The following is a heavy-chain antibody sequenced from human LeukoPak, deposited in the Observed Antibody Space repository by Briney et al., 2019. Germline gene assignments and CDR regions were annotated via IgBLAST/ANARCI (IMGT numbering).Heavy chain of an antibody. V-gene: IGHV3-66*01. Sequence: GGSLRLSCAASGFTVSSNYMSWVRQAPGKGLEWVSVIYSGGSTYYADSVKGRFTISKDNSKNTLYLQMNSLRAEVTAVYYCARVDLGVFDYWGQGTLVTVSS. J-gene: IGHJ4*02. D-gene: IGHD3-10*01. CDR1: GFTVSSNY. CDR3: ARVDLGVFDY. CDR2: IYSGGST.